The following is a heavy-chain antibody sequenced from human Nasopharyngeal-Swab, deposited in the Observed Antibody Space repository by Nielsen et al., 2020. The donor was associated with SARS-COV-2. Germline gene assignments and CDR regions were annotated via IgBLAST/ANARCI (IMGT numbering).Heavy chain of an antibody. V-gene: IGHV4-39*07. CDR3: ASWDMVQGAGAFDI. CDR2: IYYSGST. Sequence: RQAPGKGLEWIGSIYYSGSTYYNPSLKSRVTISVDTSKNQFSLKLSSVTAADTAVYYCASWDMVQGAGAFDIWDQGTMVTVSS. D-gene: IGHD3-10*01. J-gene: IGHJ3*02.